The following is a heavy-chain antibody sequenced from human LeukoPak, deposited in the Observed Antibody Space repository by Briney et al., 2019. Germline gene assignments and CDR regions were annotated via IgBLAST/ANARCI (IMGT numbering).Heavy chain of an antibody. CDR3: TTAQRGGSGGIDY. Sequence: GGSLRLSCAASGFTFSSYGMHWGRQAPGKGLEWVAFIRYDGSNKYYADSVKGRFTISRDNSKNTLYLQMNSLKTEDTAVYYCTTAQRGGSGGIDYWGQGTLVTVSS. CDR1: GFTFSSYG. V-gene: IGHV3-30*02. D-gene: IGHD3-10*01. J-gene: IGHJ4*02. CDR2: IRYDGSNK.